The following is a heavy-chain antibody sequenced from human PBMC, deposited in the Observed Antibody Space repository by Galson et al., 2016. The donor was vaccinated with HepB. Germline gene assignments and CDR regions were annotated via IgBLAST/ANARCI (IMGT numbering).Heavy chain of an antibody. Sequence: SLRLSCAASRFTFSRYGMHWVRQAPGKGLEWVAVISSDGSNKYYADSLKGRFTISRDNSKATLSLQMNSLRPEDTAVYYCAKGNGNIAAAFDYWGQGTLVTVSS. CDR1: RFTFSRYG. J-gene: IGHJ4*02. V-gene: IGHV3-30*18. D-gene: IGHD6-13*01. CDR3: AKGNGNIAAAFDY. CDR2: ISSDGSNK.